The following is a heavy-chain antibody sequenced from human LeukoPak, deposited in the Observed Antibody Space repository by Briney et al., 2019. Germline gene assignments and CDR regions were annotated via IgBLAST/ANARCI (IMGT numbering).Heavy chain of an antibody. CDR2: IHYRGST. V-gene: IGHV4-59*01. D-gene: IGHD5-18*01. CDR3: ARSVLGYSYGLHIDY. J-gene: IGHJ4*02. Sequence: SETLSLTCTVSGGSISSYSWSWIRQSPGEGLEWIGYIHYRGSTNYNPSLKGRVTVSVDTSKNQFSLTLSSLTAADTAVYYCARSVLGYSYGLHIDYWGQGTLVTVSS. CDR1: GGSISSYS.